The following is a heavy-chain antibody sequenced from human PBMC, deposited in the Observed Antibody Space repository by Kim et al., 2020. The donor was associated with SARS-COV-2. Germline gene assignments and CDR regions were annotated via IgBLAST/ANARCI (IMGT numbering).Heavy chain of an antibody. CDR2: INPSGGST. J-gene: IGHJ6*02. CDR3: ARDLLLTLGYCSSTSCSSLRNYYYYGMDV. Sequence: ASVKVSCKASGYTFTSYYMHWVRQAPGQGLEWMGIINPSGGSTSYAQKFQGRVTMTRDTSTSTVYMELSSLRSEDTAVYYCARDLLLTLGYCSSTSCSSLRNYYYYGMDVWGQGTTVTVSS. D-gene: IGHD2-2*01. V-gene: IGHV1-46*01. CDR1: GYTFTSYY.